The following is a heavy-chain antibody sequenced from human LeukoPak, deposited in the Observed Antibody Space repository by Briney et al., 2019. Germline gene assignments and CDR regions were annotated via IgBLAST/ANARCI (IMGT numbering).Heavy chain of an antibody. V-gene: IGHV3-21*04. D-gene: IGHD1-1*01. CDR1: GFTFSSYS. CDR3: ARHPPYHFYNWNDAWPEASYYYYGMDV. J-gene: IGHJ6*02. Sequence: GGSLRLSCAASGFTFSSYSMNWVRQAPGKGLEWVSSISSSSSYIYYADSVKGRFTISRDNAKNSLYLQMNSLRSDDTAVYYCARHPPYHFYNWNDAWPEASYYYYGMDVWGQGTTVTVSS. CDR2: ISSSSSYI.